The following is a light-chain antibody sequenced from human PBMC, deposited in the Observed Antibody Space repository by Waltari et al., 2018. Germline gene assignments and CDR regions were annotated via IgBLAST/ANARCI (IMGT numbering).Light chain of an antibody. J-gene: IGKJ2*01. Sequence: SPSSLSASVGDSVTITCRASQTISTYLNWYQQTAGKAPKLLIYAASALQSGVPSRFRGSGSGTDFTLTITSLQPEDFATYYCHQSHTVPHTFGQGTKLEIK. V-gene: IGKV1-39*01. CDR3: HQSHTVPHT. CDR2: AAS. CDR1: QTISTY.